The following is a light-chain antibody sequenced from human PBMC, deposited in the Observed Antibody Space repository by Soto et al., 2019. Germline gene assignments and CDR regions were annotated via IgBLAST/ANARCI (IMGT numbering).Light chain of an antibody. V-gene: IGKV3-20*01. CDR3: QQYGSPPYT. CDR2: GAS. CDR1: QRVSSSY. J-gene: IGKJ2*01. Sequence: EIVLTQSPDTLSLSPGERATLSCRTSQRVSSSYLAWYQQKRGQAPRLLIYGASNRATGIPERFSGSGSGTDFTLTISSLDPEECAVYYCQQYGSPPYTFGQGTKVDIK.